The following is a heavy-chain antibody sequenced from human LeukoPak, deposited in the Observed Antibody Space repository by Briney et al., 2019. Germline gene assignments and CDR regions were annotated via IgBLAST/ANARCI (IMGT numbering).Heavy chain of an antibody. V-gene: IGHV4-39*07. CDR3: ARDYTAMVYYFDY. Sequence: SETLSLTCTVSGGSISSSSYYWGWIRQPPGKGLEWIGSIYYSGSTYYNPSLKSRVTISVDTSKNQFSLKLSSVTAADTAVYYCARDYTAMVYYFDYWGQGTLVTVSS. CDR2: IYYSGST. J-gene: IGHJ4*02. D-gene: IGHD5-18*01. CDR1: GGSISSSSYY.